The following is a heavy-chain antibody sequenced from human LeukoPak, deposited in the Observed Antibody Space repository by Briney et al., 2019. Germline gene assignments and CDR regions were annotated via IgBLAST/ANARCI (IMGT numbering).Heavy chain of an antibody. CDR3: ARAPGQNHAFDI. J-gene: IGHJ3*02. V-gene: IGHV3-74*03. CDR2: INGGGSGT. CDR1: EFTFSSYW. Sequence: GGSLRLSCVASEFTFSSYWMHWVRQAPGKGLVWVSRINGGGSGTTYADSVKGRFTISRDNAKNTLYLQMNSLRAEDTAVYYCARAPGQNHAFDIWGQGTMVTVSS.